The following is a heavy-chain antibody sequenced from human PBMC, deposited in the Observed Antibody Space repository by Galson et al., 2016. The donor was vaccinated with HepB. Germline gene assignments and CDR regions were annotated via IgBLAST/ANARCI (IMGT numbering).Heavy chain of an antibody. CDR1: GFTFSSYS. Sequence: SLRLSCAASGFTFSSYSMSWVRQAPGRGLEWVSYISSSSSTIYYADSVKGRFTISRDNAKNSLFLQLNSLRAEDTAVYYCARLRFISSWYKDYWGQGTLVTVSS. D-gene: IGHD6-13*01. CDR3: ARLRFISSWYKDY. V-gene: IGHV3-48*04. J-gene: IGHJ4*02. CDR2: ISSSSSTI.